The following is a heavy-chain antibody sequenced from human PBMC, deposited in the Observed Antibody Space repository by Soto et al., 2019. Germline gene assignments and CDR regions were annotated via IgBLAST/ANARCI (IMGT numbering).Heavy chain of an antibody. D-gene: IGHD3-3*01. V-gene: IGHV1-8*01. J-gene: IGHJ4*02. CDR1: GYTFTSYD. CDR3: ASGITILVVVPG. Sequence: QVQLVQSGAEVKKPGASVKVSCKASGYTFTSYDINWVRQATGQGLEWMGWMNPNSGNTGYAQKVQGRVTMTRNTSTSTAYMGLSSLRSEDTAVYYCASGITILVVVPGWGQGTLVTVSS. CDR2: MNPNSGNT.